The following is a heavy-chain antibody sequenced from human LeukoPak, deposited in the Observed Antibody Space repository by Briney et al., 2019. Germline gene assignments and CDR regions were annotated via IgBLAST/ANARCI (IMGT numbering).Heavy chain of an antibody. CDR1: GFTFSSYG. J-gene: IGHJ4*02. Sequence: GGSLRLSCATSGFTFSSYGMHWVRQAPGKGLEWVAFISSDGSERYYGDSVQGRFTISRDSSKNTLYLQTNSLRAEDTAVYSCARASSIWKIASRPDGYWGQGTLVIVSA. V-gene: IGHV3-33*01. CDR3: ARASSIWKIASRPDGY. D-gene: IGHD1-1*01. CDR2: ISSDGSER.